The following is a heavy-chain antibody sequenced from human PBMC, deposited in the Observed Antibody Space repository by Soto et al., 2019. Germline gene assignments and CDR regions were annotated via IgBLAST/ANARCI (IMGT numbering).Heavy chain of an antibody. CDR3: AKGDTTMITDYYAMDV. Sequence: GGSLRLSCAVCGFTITSYAMTAVRQAPGKGLEWVSAISGSGGSEFYADSVKGRFTISRDNSKNTLYLQMKSLRAEDTALYYCAKGDTTMITDYYAMDVWGQGTTVTVSS. CDR1: GFTITSYA. D-gene: IGHD5-18*01. CDR2: ISGSGGSE. J-gene: IGHJ6*02. V-gene: IGHV3-23*01.